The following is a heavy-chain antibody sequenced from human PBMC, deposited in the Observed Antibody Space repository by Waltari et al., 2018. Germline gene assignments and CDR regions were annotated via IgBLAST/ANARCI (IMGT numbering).Heavy chain of an antibody. Sequence: QVQLVQSGAEVKKPGASVKVSCKASGYTFTGYYRHWVRQAPGQGLEWMGWINPNSGGTNYAQKFQGRVTMTRDTSISTAYMELSRLRSDDTAVYYCARDSGYSYGPNWFDPWGQGTLVTVSS. D-gene: IGHD5-18*01. J-gene: IGHJ5*02. CDR2: INPNSGGT. V-gene: IGHV1-2*02. CDR1: GYTFTGYY. CDR3: ARDSGYSYGPNWFDP.